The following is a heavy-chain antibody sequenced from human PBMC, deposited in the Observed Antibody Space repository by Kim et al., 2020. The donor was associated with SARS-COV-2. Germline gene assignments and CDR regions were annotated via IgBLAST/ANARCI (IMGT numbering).Heavy chain of an antibody. CDR3: ATGANSGSYYGMDV. Sequence: GGSLRLSCAASGFTFKNYDIHCVRRAPGKGLEWVAVIRSDGTNKYYADPVKGRFTISRDNSKNTMYLQMNNLRAEDTAVYFCATGANSGSYYGMDVWGQGTTVIVSS. V-gene: IGHV3-33*08. CDR2: IRSDGTNK. J-gene: IGHJ6*02. CDR1: GFTFKNYD. D-gene: IGHD4-17*01.